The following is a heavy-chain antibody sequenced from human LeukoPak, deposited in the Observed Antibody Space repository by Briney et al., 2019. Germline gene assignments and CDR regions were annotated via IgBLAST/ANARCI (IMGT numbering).Heavy chain of an antibody. CDR2: IYSGNNT. D-gene: IGHD6-13*01. J-gene: IGHJ4*02. CDR1: GFTVSSNY. V-gene: IGHV3-66*01. CDR3: ARDSGSAAGLKFDF. Sequence: GGFLRLSCTASGFTVSSNYMSWVRQAPGKGLEWVSVIYSGNNTYYADSVKGRFTISRDNSKNTLYLQMNSLRAEDTAVYYCARDSGSAAGLKFDFWGQGTLVTVSS.